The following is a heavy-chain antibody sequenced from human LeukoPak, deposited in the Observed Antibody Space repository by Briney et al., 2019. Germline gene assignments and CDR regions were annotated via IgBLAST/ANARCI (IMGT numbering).Heavy chain of an antibody. J-gene: IGHJ3*02. V-gene: IGHV3-73*01. CDR1: GFTFSGSA. CDR3: TRLAGGDAFDI. CDR2: IRSKANGYTT. D-gene: IGHD2-15*01. Sequence: GGSLKLSCAASGFTFSGSAMHWVRQAPGKGLEWVGRIRSKANGYTTAYGASVKGRFTISRDDLKRTTYVQMKSLKIEDTAVYYCTRLAGGDAFDIWGPGTMVTVSS.